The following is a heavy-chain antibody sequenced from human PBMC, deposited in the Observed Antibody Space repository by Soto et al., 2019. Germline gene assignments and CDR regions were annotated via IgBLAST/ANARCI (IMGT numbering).Heavy chain of an antibody. V-gene: IGHV3-33*01. CDR2: IWYHGTTK. CDR1: GFSLSGYG. Sequence: GGSLRLSCEVSGFSLSGYGMHWVRQAPGKGLEWVAVIWYHGTTKNYADSVKGRFTISRDTSKNTVYLQMDSLKVEDTAVYYCARLSVGYSSSPRDYWGQGTLVTV. D-gene: IGHD6-13*01. CDR3: ARLSVGYSSSPRDY. J-gene: IGHJ4*02.